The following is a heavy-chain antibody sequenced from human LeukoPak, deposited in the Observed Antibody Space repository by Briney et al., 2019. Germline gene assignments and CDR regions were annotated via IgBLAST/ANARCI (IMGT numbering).Heavy chain of an antibody. CDR1: GYSFTSYW. J-gene: IGHJ5*02. CDR3: ARLGDYGGTSYLNGHADWFDP. CDR2: IYPGDSDT. D-gene: IGHD4-23*01. V-gene: IGHV5-51*01. Sequence: GESLKISCKGSGYSFTSYWIGWVRQMPGKGLEWMGIIYPGDSDTRYSPSFQGQVTISADKSISTAYLQWSSLKASDTAMYYCARLGDYGGTSYLNGHADWFDPWGQGTLVTVSS.